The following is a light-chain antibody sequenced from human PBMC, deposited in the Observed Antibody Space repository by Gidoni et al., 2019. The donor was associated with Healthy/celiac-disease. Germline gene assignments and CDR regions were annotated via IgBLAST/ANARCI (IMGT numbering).Light chain of an antibody. CDR1: QSISSY. CDR2: AAS. CDR3: QQSYSTPIT. Sequence: DIQMTQSPSSLSASVGDRVTITCRASQSISSYLNWYQQKPGKAPKLLIDAASSLQSGVPSRFSGSGSGTDFTLTISSRQPEDFATYYCQQSYSTPITCGQGTRLEIK. V-gene: IGKV1-39*01. J-gene: IGKJ5*01.